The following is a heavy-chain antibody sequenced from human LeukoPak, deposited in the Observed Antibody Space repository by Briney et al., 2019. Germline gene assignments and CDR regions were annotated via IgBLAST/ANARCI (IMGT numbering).Heavy chain of an antibody. CDR3: ARAIVVVPAAHGGWFDP. Sequence: SETLSLTCAVYGGSFSGYYWSWIRQPPGKGLEWIGEINHSGSTNYNPSLKSRVTISVDTSKNQFSLKLSSVTAADTAVYHCARAIVVVPAAHGGWFDPWGQGTLVTVSS. J-gene: IGHJ5*02. D-gene: IGHD2-2*01. V-gene: IGHV4-34*01. CDR1: GGSFSGYY. CDR2: INHSGST.